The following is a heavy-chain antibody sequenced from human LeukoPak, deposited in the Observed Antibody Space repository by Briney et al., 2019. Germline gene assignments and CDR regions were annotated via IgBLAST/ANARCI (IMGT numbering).Heavy chain of an antibody. D-gene: IGHD3-22*01. CDR3: ARGTYYYYDSSGYLFWFDP. V-gene: IGHV4-39*07. J-gene: IGHJ5*02. CDR2: IYYSGSTYGGYT. Sequence: SETLSLTCTVSGGSISTNTYYWGWIRQPPGKGLEWIGSIYYSGSTYGGYTYYNPSLKSRATIYVDTSKNQFSLRLSSVTAADTAIYYCARGTYYYYDSSGYLFWFDPWGQGTQVTVSS. CDR1: GGSISTNTYY.